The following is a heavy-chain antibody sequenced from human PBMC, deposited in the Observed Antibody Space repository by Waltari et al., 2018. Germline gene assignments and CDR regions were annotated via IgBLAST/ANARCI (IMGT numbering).Heavy chain of an antibody. J-gene: IGHJ5*02. CDR3: ARVDRGFDP. V-gene: IGHV4-61*02. CDR2: IYTSGST. Sequence: QVQLQESGTGLVKPSQTLSLTCTVPGGSICSGSYYWSWIRQPAGKGLEWIGRIYTSGSTNYNPSRKSRVTIAVDTSKNQFSLKLSSATAADTAVYYCARVDRGFDPWGQGTLVTVSS. CDR1: GGSICSGSYY.